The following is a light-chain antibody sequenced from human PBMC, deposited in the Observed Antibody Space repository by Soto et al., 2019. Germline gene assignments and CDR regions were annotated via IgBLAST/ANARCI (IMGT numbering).Light chain of an antibody. J-gene: IGKJ3*01. CDR3: QQGT. Sequence: EVVLTQSPGTLSLSPGERATLSCRAGHTIVSSYLAWYQQKPGQAPRLLLYGASNRATGIPDRFSGSGSGTDFTLTISRVEPEDFAVYYCQQGTFGPGTRVEIK. V-gene: IGKV3-20*01. CDR1: HTIVSSY. CDR2: GAS.